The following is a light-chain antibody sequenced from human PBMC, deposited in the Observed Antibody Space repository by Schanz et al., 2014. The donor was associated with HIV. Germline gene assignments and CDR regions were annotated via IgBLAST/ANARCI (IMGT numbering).Light chain of an antibody. CDR1: QSVGNY. CDR2: DAS. CDR3: QQRGNWPPIT. Sequence: EIVLTQSPATLSLSPGERATLSCRASQSVGNYLAWYQQKPGQAPRLLIYDASNRATGIPARFSGSGSGTDFTLTIRSLDPEDFAVYYCQQRGNWPPITFGQGTRLETK. J-gene: IGKJ5*01. V-gene: IGKV3-11*01.